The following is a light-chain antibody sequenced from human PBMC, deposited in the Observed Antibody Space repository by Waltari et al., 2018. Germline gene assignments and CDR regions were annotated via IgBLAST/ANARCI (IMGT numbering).Light chain of an antibody. J-gene: IGLJ3*02. CDR1: SSNIGSNY. V-gene: IGLV1-47*01. CDR2: RNN. CDR3: AAWDDSLSGWV. Sequence: QSVLTQPPSASGTPGQRVTISCSGSSSNIGSNYVYWYQQLPGTAPQLLIYRNNQRPSGVPARLPGSKSGTSASLAISGLRSEDEADYYCAAWDDSLSGWVFGGGTKLTVL.